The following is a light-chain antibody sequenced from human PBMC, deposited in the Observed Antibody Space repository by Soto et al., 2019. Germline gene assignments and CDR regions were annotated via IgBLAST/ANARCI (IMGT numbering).Light chain of an antibody. CDR1: HNIGSC. J-gene: IGKJ1*01. Sequence: EIQMTQSPSTLCACVGDSVTIXCRASHNIGSCVGWYQHQAGEGPKFLIHKASNLESGVQSRISGSGSGTEFTLTISSLQPDDFATYYCLQFNTFPWTFGQGTKVDI. CDR3: LQFNTFPWT. CDR2: KAS. V-gene: IGKV1-5*03.